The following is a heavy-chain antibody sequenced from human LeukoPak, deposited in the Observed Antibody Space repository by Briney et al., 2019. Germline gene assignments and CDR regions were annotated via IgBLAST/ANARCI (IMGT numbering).Heavy chain of an antibody. CDR2: INTNTGNP. V-gene: IGHV7-4-1*02. J-gene: IGHJ3*02. CDR1: GYTFTSYA. CDR3: ARERYYYDIGPSRAFDI. D-gene: IGHD3-22*01. Sequence: ASVKVSCKAPGYTFTSYAMNWVRQAPGQGLEWMGWINTNTGNPTYAQGFTGRFVFSLDTSVSTAYLQISSLKAEDTAVYYCARERYYYDIGPSRAFDIWGQGTMVTVSS.